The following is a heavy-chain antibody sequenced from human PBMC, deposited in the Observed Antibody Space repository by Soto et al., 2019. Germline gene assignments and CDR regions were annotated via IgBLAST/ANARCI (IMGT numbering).Heavy chain of an antibody. CDR3: ARHVVRGEIYSYYGMDA. D-gene: IGHD3-10*01. CDR2: ISAYNGNT. J-gene: IGHJ6*02. V-gene: IGHV1-18*01. Sequence: QVQLVQSGAEVKKPGASVKVSCKASGYTFTTYGISWVRQAPGQGLEWMGWISAYNGNTNYVQKLQGRVTVTADTTTSTAYMELRSLTSDDTAVYYCARHVVRGEIYSYYGMDAWGQGTTVTVSS. CDR1: GYTFTTYG.